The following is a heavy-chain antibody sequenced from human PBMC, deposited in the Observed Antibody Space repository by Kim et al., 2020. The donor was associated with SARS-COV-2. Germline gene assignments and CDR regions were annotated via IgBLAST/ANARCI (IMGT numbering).Heavy chain of an antibody. CDR3: ARASMTEAYSFDI. D-gene: IGHD2-21*01. CDR2: IYYSGDT. V-gene: IGHV4-31*03. J-gene: IGHJ3*02. CDR1: GGSISIGAYY. Sequence: SQTLSLTCTVYGGSISIGAYYWSWIRQVPRRGLEWIGFIYYSGDTYYSPSLKSRTTISVDTSKNQFSLKVNSVTAADTAMYYCARASMTEAYSFDIWGQG.